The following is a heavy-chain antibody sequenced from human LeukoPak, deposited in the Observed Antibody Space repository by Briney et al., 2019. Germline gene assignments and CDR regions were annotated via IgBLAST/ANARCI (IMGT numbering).Heavy chain of an antibody. V-gene: IGHV4-4*02. CDR1: GGSISSSNW. CDR2: IYHSGST. D-gene: IGHD3-10*01. Sequence: SETLSLTCAVSGGSISSSNWWSWVRQPPGKGLEWIGEIYHSGSTNYNPSLKSRVTISVDKSKNQFSLKLSSVTAADTAVYYCAREGGLLERPGSYYDYWGQGTLVTVSS. CDR3: AREGGLLERPGSYYDY. J-gene: IGHJ4*02.